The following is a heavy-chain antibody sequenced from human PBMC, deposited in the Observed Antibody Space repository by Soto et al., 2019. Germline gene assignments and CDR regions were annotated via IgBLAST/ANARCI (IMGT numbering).Heavy chain of an antibody. J-gene: IGHJ6*02. CDR2: INPSGGST. Sequence: ASVKVSCKASGYTFTSYYMHWVRQAPGQGLEWMGIINPSGGSTSYAQKFQGRVTMTRDTSTSTVYMELSSLRSEDTAVYYCARVSGYDFGGDYYGMDVWGQGTTVTVSS. CDR3: ARVSGYDFGGDYYGMDV. CDR1: GYTFTSYY. V-gene: IGHV1-46*01. D-gene: IGHD5-12*01.